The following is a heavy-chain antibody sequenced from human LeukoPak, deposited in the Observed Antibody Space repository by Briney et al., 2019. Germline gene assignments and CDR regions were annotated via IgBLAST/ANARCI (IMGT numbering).Heavy chain of an antibody. D-gene: IGHD3-3*01. CDR1: GGSISSSSYY. CDR2: IYYSGST. J-gene: IGHJ4*02. CDR3: ASIRFLEWLRYFDY. V-gene: IGHV4-39*01. Sequence: PSETLSLTCTVSGGSISSSSYYWGWIRQPPGKRLEWIGSIYYSGSTYYNPSPKSRVTISVDTSKNQFSLKLSSVTAADTAVYYCASIRFLEWLRYFDYWGQGTLVTVSS.